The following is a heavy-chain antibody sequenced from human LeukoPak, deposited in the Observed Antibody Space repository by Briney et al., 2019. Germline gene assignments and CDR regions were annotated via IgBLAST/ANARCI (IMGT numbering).Heavy chain of an antibody. V-gene: IGHV4-30-2*01. CDR1: GGSITSGGDS. D-gene: IGHD3-9*01. Sequence: KSSETLSLTCAVSGGSITSGGDSWSWIRQPPGKGLEWVGYLSHSGNVHYNASLKSRVTISVDRSKNQFSLKLSSVTAADTAVYYCAGSPSPHYDILTGYYDGGPLDVWGQGTMVTVSS. J-gene: IGHJ3*01. CDR3: AGSPSPHYDILTGYYDGGPLDV. CDR2: LSHSGNV.